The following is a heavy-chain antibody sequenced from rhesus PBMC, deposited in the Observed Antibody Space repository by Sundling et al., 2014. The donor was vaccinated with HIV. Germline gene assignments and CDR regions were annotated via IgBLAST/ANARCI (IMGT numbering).Heavy chain of an antibody. V-gene: IGHV2S1*01. CDR1: GFSLTASGMG. Sequence: QVTLKESGPALVKATQTLTLTCSFSGFSLTASGMGVAWIRQPPGKALEWLATIYWDDDKFYSTSLKSRLTISKDTSKNQVVLRMTNMDPVDTATYYCARQSQTMFELVIIRSYGLDTWGQGVVVTVSS. CDR3: ARQSQTMFELVIIRSYGLDT. D-gene: IGHD3-3*01. CDR2: IYWDDDK. J-gene: IGHJ6*01.